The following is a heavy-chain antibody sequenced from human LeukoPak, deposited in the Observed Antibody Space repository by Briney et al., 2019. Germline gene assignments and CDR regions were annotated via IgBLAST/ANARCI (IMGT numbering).Heavy chain of an antibody. V-gene: IGHV4-31*03. CDR1: GGSDSSGGYY. CDR3: ARDSSYGNLYYFDY. J-gene: IGHJ4*02. D-gene: IGHD6-6*01. Sequence: SETLSLTCTVSGGSDSSGGYYWSWIRQHPGKGLEWLGYIYYSGSTYYNPSLKSRVTISVDTSKNQFSLKLSSVTAADTAVYYCARDSSYGNLYYFDYWGQGTLVTVSS. CDR2: IYYSGST.